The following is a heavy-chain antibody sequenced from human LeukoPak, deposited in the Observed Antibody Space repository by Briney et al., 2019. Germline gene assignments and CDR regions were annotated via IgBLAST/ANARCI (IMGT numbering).Heavy chain of an antibody. CDR1: GFTVSNHY. V-gene: IGHV3-53*01. CDR3: ARGQVVGATDYFDY. J-gene: IGHJ4*02. CDR2: IYSGGGT. D-gene: IGHD1-26*01. Sequence: GGSLRLSCAASGFTVSNHYMNWVRQAPGKGLAWVSVIYSGGGTHYTDSVKGRFTISRDNSKNTLFLQMNNLRAEDTALYYCARGQVVGATDYFDYWGQGTPVTVAS.